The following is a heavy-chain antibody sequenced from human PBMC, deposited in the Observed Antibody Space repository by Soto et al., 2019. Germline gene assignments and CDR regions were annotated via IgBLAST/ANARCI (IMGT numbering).Heavy chain of an antibody. CDR2: INAGNGNT. Sequence: QVHLVQSGAEVKKPGASVKVSCKASRYSFSNYAMHWVRQAPGQRLEWMGWINAGNGNTKYPQKFQDRVTITRDTSASTAYMELSSLRSEDTAVYYCAKGGNIAVVVADYGMDVWGQGTTVTVSS. V-gene: IGHV1-3*01. J-gene: IGHJ6*02. D-gene: IGHD2-15*01. CDR3: AKGGNIAVVVADYGMDV. CDR1: RYSFSNYA.